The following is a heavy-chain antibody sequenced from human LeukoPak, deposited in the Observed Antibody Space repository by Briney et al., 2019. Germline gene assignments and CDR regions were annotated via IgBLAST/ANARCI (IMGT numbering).Heavy chain of an antibody. CDR1: GGSISSYY. CDR3: ARSVALHYYYYMDV. J-gene: IGHJ6*03. V-gene: IGHV4-4*07. D-gene: IGHD6-19*01. Sequence: SETLSLTCTVSGGSISSYYWSWIRQPAGKGLEWIGRIYTSGSTNYNPSLQSRVTISVDTSKNQFSLKLSSVTAADTAVYYCARSVALHYYYYMDVWGKGTTVTVSS. CDR2: IYTSGST.